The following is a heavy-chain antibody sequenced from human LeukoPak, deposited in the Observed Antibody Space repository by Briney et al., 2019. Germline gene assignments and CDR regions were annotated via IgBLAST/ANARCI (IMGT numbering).Heavy chain of an antibody. D-gene: IGHD6-19*01. Sequence: SETLSLTCTVSGGSISSSSYYWGWIRQPPGKGLEWIGSIYYSGSTYYNPSLKSRVTISVDTTKNQFSLKLSSVTAADTAVYYCARPDASSGSLFDIWGQGTMVTVSS. CDR2: IYYSGST. CDR3: ARPDASSGSLFDI. J-gene: IGHJ3*02. V-gene: IGHV4-39*01. CDR1: GGSISSSSYY.